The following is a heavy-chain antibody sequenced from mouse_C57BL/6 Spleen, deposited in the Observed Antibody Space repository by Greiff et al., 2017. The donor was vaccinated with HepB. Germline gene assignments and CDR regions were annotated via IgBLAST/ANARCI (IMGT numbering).Heavy chain of an antibody. D-gene: IGHD2-3*01. CDR3: ARHEYLDGYYDPAWFAY. V-gene: IGHV1-62-2*01. J-gene: IGHJ3*01. CDR2: FYPGSGSI. CDR1: GYTFTEYT. Sequence: VQLQQSGAELVKPGASVKLSCKASGYTFTEYTIHWVKQRSGQGLEWIGWFYPGSGSIKYNEKFKDKATLTADKSSSTVYMELSRLTSEDSAVYFCARHEYLDGYYDPAWFAYWGQGTLVTVSA.